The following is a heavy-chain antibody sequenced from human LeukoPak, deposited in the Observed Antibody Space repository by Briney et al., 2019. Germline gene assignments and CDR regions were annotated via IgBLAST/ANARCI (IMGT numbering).Heavy chain of an antibody. J-gene: IGHJ2*01. CDR3: ARKEYSGYGLEDWYFDL. V-gene: IGHV3-7*01. CDR1: GFTFSSYW. D-gene: IGHD5-12*01. CDR2: IKQDGSEK. Sequence: GGSLRLSCAASGFTFSSYWLSWVRQAPGKGLEWVANIKQDGSEKYYVDSVKGRFTISRDNAKNSLYLQMNSLRAEDTAVYYCARKEYSGYGLEDWYFDLWGRGTLVTVSS.